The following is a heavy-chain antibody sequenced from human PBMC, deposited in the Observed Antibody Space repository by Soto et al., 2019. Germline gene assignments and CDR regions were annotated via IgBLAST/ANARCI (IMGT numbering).Heavy chain of an antibody. CDR3: ARKHSLDYIRWGLDP. D-gene: IGHD4-4*01. J-gene: IGHJ5*02. Sequence: QVQLVQSGSEVKKPGASVKVSCKASGYPFSDNQIHWLRRAPGQGLEWMGRINPKSDDTNYAQKFQGRVTMTRDTSMDTAYWELTGLTSDDTATYYCARKHSLDYIRWGLDPWGQGTLVTVSS. CDR2: INPKSDDT. CDR1: GYPFSDNQ. V-gene: IGHV1-2*02.